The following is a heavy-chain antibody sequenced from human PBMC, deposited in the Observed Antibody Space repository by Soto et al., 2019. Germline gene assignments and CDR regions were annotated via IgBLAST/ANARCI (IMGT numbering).Heavy chain of an antibody. V-gene: IGHV3-23*01. D-gene: IGHD3-16*01. J-gene: IGHJ6*02. Sequence: PGGSLRLSCAASGFTFSSYAMSWVRQAPGKGLEWVSAISGSGGSTYYADSVKGRFTISRDNSKNTLYLQMNSLRAEDTAVYYCAKFLGTPHPVMGQHYYYGMDVWGQGTTVTVSS. CDR1: GFTFSSYA. CDR2: ISGSGGST. CDR3: AKFLGTPHPVMGQHYYYGMDV.